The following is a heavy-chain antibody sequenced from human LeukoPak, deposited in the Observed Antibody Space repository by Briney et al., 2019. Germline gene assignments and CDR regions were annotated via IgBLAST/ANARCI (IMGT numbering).Heavy chain of an antibody. CDR1: GGTFSSYA. CDR3: ASRPYSYSSKDYYFYYMDV. D-gene: IGHD1-26*01. Sequence: ASVKVSCKTSGGTFSSYAISWVRQAPGPGLEWMGGIIPIFGTANYAQKFQGRVTITADKSTSTAYMELSSLSSEDTAVYYCASRPYSYSSKDYYFYYMDVWGKGTTVTVSS. J-gene: IGHJ6*03. CDR2: IIPIFGTA. V-gene: IGHV1-69*06.